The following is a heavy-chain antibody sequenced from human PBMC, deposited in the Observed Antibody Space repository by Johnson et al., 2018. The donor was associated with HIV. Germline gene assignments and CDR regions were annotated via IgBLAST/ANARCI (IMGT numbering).Heavy chain of an antibody. CDR1: GFTFDDHG. CDR3: VKGIDSSSWYAFDI. V-gene: IGHV3-30*02. Sequence: QVQLVESGGGVVRPGGSLRLSCAASGFTFDDHGMSWVRQAPGKGLEWVAFIRYDERDKYYADSVKGRFTISRDNSKNTLYLQMNSLRAEDTAVYYCVKGIDSSSWYAFDIWGQGTMVTVSS. CDR2: IRYDERDK. D-gene: IGHD6-13*01. J-gene: IGHJ3*02.